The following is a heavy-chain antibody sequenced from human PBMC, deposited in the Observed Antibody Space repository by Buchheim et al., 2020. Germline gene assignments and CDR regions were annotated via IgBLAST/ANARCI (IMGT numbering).Heavy chain of an antibody. CDR2: ISGSGAST. D-gene: IGHD3-3*01. J-gene: IGHJ4*02. CDR3: AKGAGDLWSGYSYFDY. Sequence: EVQLLESGGGLVQPGGSLRLSCAASKFTFRSHAMSWVRPAPGKGLAWVSIISGSGASTSYADSVRGRFTISRDNSQQTRYLQRNSLGAEDTAVYSSAKGAGDLWSGYSYFDYWGQGTL. V-gene: IGHV3-23*01. CDR1: KFTFRSHA.